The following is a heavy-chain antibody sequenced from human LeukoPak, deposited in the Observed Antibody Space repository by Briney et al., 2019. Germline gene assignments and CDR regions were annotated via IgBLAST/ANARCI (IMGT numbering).Heavy chain of an antibody. D-gene: IGHD4-17*01. CDR2: ISYDGSNK. CDR1: GFTFSSYG. V-gene: IGHV3-30*18. CDR3: AKDNHYGDFDY. J-gene: IGHJ4*02. Sequence: PRGSLRLSCAASGFTFSSYGMHWVRQAPGKGLEWVAVISYDGSNKYYADSVKGRFTISRDNSKNTLYLQMNSLRAEDTAVYYCAKDNHYGDFDYWGQGTLVTVSS.